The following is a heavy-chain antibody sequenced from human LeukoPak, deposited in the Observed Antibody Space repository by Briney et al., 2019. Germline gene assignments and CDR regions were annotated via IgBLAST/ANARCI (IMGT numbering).Heavy chain of an antibody. J-gene: IGHJ4*02. CDR3: ARGGGASPSDY. V-gene: IGHV4-4*07. Sequence: SETLSLTCTVSGYSISSSHWSWIRQPAGKGLEWIGRFYTSGSANYNPSLKSRVSMSVDTSKNQLSLKLTSVTAADTAVYYCARGGGASPSDYWGQGILVTVSS. CDR1: GYSISSSH. CDR2: FYTSGSA. D-gene: IGHD2-2*01.